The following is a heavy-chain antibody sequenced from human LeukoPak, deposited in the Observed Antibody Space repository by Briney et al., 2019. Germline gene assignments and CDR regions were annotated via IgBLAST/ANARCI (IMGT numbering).Heavy chain of an antibody. Sequence: GGSLRLSCGVSGFTFSSYEMNWVRQAPGKGLEWVSYISSSGRTIYYTDSVKGRFTISRDNAKDSLYLQMNSLRAEDTALYYCAREFYADYVRDAFDIWGQGTLVTVSS. CDR2: ISSSGRTI. CDR1: GFTFSSYE. D-gene: IGHD4-17*01. V-gene: IGHV3-48*03. CDR3: AREFYADYVRDAFDI. J-gene: IGHJ3*02.